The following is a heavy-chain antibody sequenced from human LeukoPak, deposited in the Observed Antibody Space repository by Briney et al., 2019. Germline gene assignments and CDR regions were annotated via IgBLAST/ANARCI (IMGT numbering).Heavy chain of an antibody. CDR1: GGSFSGYY. D-gene: IGHD1/OR15-1a*01. J-gene: IGHJ4*02. CDR3: ARSIIGTRSKFDY. Sequence: SETLSLTCAVYGGSFSGYYWSWIRQPPGKGLEWIGEINHSGSTNYNPSLKSRVTISVDTSKYQFSLKLSSVTAADTAVYSCARSIIGTRSKFDYWGQGTLVTVSS. CDR2: INHSGST. V-gene: IGHV4-34*01.